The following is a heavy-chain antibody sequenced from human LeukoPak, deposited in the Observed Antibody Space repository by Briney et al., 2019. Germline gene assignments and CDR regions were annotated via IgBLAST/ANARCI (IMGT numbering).Heavy chain of an antibody. V-gene: IGHV4-34*01. CDR1: GGSFSGYY. D-gene: IGHD6-13*01. CDR3: ARARIAAAGISWFDP. Sequence: PSETLSLTCAVYGGSFSGYYWSWIRQPPGKGLEWIGEINHSGSTNYNPSLKGRVTISVDTSKNQSSLKLSSVTAADTAVYYCARARIAAAGISWFDPWGQGTLVTVSS. CDR2: INHSGST. J-gene: IGHJ5*02.